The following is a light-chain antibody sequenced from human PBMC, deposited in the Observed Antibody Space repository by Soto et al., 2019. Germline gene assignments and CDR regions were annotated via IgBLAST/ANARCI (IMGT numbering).Light chain of an antibody. CDR1: SSDVGGYNY. Sequence: QPASVSGSPGQSITISCTGTSSDVGGYNYVSWYQQHPGKAPKLMIYDVSNRPSGVPNRFSGSKSGNTASLTISGLQAEDEAEYYCSSYTSSSTLVYVFGTGTKLTVL. CDR3: SSYTSSSTLVYV. J-gene: IGLJ1*01. CDR2: DVS. V-gene: IGLV2-14*01.